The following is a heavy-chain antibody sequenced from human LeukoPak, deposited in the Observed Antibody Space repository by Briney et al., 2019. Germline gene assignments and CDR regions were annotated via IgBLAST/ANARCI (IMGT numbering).Heavy chain of an antibody. CDR3: ARGSGRSYYFDY. CDR2: ISSSSSYI. V-gene: IGHV3-21*01. Sequence: GGSLRLSCAASGFTFSSYSMNWVRQAPGKGLEWVSSISSSSSYIYYADSVKGRFTISRDNAKNSLYLQMNSLRAEDTAVYYCARGSGRSYYFDYWGQGTLVTVSS. D-gene: IGHD3-10*01. J-gene: IGHJ4*02. CDR1: GFTFSSYS.